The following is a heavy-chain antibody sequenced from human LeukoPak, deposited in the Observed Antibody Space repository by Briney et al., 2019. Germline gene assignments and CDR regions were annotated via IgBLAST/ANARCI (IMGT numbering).Heavy chain of an antibody. CDR3: ARGSVDY. V-gene: IGHV3-48*04. CDR2: ISSTGSTT. CDR1: GFTFSSYS. Sequence: GGSPRLSCAASGFTFSSYSMSWVRQAPGKGLEWVSYISSTGSTTYYADSVKGRFTISRDNAKNSLYLQMNSLRAEDTAVYYCARGSVDYWGQGALVTVSS. J-gene: IGHJ4*02.